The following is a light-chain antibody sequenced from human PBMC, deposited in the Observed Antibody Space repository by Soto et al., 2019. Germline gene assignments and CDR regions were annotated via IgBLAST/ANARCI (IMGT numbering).Light chain of an antibody. V-gene: IGLV2-11*01. CDR3: CSYAGSPVYV. CDR1: SSDVGGYNY. CDR2: DVS. J-gene: IGLJ1*01. Sequence: QSVLTQPRSVSGSPGQSVTISCTGTSSDVGGYNYVSWYQQHPGKAPKLMIYDVSKRPSGVPDRFSGSKSGNTASLTISGLQAEDEADYYCCSYAGSPVYVLGTGTKVT.